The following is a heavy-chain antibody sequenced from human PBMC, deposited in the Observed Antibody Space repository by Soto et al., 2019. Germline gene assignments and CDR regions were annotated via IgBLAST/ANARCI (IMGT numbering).Heavy chain of an antibody. Sequence: PSETLSLTYTVSGGSIRSNSHYCDWIRQPPGKGLEWIGSMFYTGRTYYNPSLKSRVTISVDKSKNQFSLKLTSVTATDTAVYYCARSSSSQVGFDPWGQGTLVTVSS. CDR1: GGSIRSNSHY. V-gene: IGHV4-39*01. D-gene: IGHD6-13*01. J-gene: IGHJ5*02. CDR2: MFYTGRT. CDR3: ARSSSSQVGFDP.